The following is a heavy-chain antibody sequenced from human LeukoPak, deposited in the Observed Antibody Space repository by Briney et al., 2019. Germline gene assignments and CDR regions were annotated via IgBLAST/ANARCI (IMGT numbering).Heavy chain of an antibody. CDR2: ISYDGSNK. V-gene: IGHV3-30*18. J-gene: IGHJ4*02. D-gene: IGHD5-12*01. Sequence: PGGSLRLSCAPSGFTFSSYGMHWVRQAPGKGLEWVAIISYDGSNKYYADSVKGRFTISRDNSKNTLYLQMNSLRVEDTAVYYCAKDAGGYDPFDYWGQGTLVTVSS. CDR3: AKDAGGYDPFDY. CDR1: GFTFSSYG.